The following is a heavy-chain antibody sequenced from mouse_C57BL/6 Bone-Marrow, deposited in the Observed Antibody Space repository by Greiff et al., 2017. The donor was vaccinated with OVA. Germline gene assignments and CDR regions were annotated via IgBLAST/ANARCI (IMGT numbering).Heavy chain of an antibody. CDR2: INPSSGYT. CDR3: ARRKGGKNWYFDV. D-gene: IGHD1-1*02. V-gene: IGHV1-4*01. J-gene: IGHJ1*03. CDR1: GYTFTSYT. Sequence: QLQQSGAELARPGASVKMSCKASGYTFTSYTMHWVKQRPGQGLEWIGYINPSSGYTKYNQKFKDKATLTADKSSSTAYMQLSSLTSEDSAVYYCARRKGGKNWYFDVWGTGTTVTVSS.